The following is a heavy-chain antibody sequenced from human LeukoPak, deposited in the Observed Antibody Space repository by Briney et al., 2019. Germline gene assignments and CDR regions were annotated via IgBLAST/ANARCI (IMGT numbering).Heavy chain of an antibody. CDR2: IYYSGST. V-gene: IGHV4-59*01. J-gene: IGHJ4*02. CDR3: ARDTAYSSGWLI. D-gene: IGHD6-19*01. CDR1: GGXXXSYX. Sequence: SGGXXXSYXWXWIRQPPGKGLEWIGYIYYSGSTNYNPSLKSRVTISVDTSKNQFSLKLSSVTAADTAVYYCARDTAYSSGWLIWGQGTLVTVSS.